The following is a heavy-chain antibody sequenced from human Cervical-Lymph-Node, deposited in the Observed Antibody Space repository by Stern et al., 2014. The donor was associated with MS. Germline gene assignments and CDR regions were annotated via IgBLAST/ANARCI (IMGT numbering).Heavy chain of an antibody. CDR3: AHSGYDFWSGYKNHYYYGMDV. Sequence: QVTLRESGPTLVKPTQTLTLTCTFSGFSLSTSGVGVGWIRPPPGKALEWLGIIYWDDDKRYSPSLKSRLTITKDTSKNQVVLTMTNMAPVDTATYYCAHSGYDFWSGYKNHYYYGMDVWGQGTTVTVSS. V-gene: IGHV2-5*02. CDR2: IYWDDDK. J-gene: IGHJ6*02. D-gene: IGHD3-3*01. CDR1: GFSLSTSGVG.